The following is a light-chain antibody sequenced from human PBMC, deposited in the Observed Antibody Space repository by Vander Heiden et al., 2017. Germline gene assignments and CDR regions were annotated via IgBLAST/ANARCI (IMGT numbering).Light chain of an antibody. CDR3: YSYAGSYTWV. J-gene: IGLJ3*02. CDR1: SSDVGGHDL. V-gene: IGLV2-11*01. CDR2: DVT. Sequence: QSALTQPRSVSGSPGQSVTISCTGTSSDVGGHDLVSWYQQYPGKAPKVLIYDVTKRPSGVPDRFSGAKSGNTASLTISGRQAEDEADYHCYSYAGSYTWVFGGGTTLTVL.